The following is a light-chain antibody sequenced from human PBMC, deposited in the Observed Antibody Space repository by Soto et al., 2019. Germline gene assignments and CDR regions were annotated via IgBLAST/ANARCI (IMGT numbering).Light chain of an antibody. CDR1: SSDVGGYKY. Sequence: QSALTQPRSVSGSPGQSVTISCAGTSSDVGGYKYVSWYQQHPGKAPKLMIYDVSKRPSGVPDRFSGSKSGNTASLTISGLQAEDEADYFCCSYAGSYTFVLGTGTKVTVL. V-gene: IGLV2-11*01. J-gene: IGLJ1*01. CDR3: CSYAGSYTFV. CDR2: DVS.